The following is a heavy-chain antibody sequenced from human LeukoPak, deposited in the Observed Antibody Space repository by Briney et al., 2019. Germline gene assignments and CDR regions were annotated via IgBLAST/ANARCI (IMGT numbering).Heavy chain of an antibody. CDR1: GDSIRNDYW. J-gene: IGHJ5*02. CDR3: ARENAMVRGVIDP. CDR2: IYHSGST. Sequence: PSETLSLTCVVSGDSIRNDYWWNWVRQPPGKGLEWIGEIYHSGSTNYNPSLKSRVTISVDTSKNQFSLKLSSVTAADTAVYYCARENAMVRGVIDPWGQGTLVTVSS. V-gene: IGHV4-4*02. D-gene: IGHD3-10*01.